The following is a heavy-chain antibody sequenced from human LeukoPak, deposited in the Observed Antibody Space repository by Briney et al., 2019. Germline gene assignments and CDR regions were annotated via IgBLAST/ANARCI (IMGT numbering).Heavy chain of an antibody. J-gene: IGHJ5*02. CDR3: ARVSGWLQFNWFDP. CDR2: IIPIFGTA. V-gene: IGHV1-69*13. CDR1: GGTFSSYA. D-gene: IGHD5-24*01. Sequence: ASVKVSCKASGGTFSSYAISWVRQAPGQGLEWMGGIIPIFGTANYAQKFQGRVTITADESTSTAYMELSSLRSEDTAVYYCARVSGWLQFNWFDPWGQGTLVTVSS.